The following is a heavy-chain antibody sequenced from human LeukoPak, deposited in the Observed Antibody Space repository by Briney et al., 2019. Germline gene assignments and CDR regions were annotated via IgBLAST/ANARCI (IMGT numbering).Heavy chain of an antibody. V-gene: IGHV3-48*03. CDR3: ARAKYDSYAFDP. CDR2: ISSSGSTI. Sequence: GGSLRLSCAASGFTFSSYEMNWVRQAPGKGLEWVSYISSSGSTIYYADSVKGRFTISRDNAKNSLYLQMNSLRAEDTAVYYCARAKYDSYAFDPWGQGTLVTVSS. CDR1: GFTFSSYE. J-gene: IGHJ5*02. D-gene: IGHD3-3*01.